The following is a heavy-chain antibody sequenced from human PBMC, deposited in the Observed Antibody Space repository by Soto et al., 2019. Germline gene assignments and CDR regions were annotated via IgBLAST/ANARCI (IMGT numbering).Heavy chain of an antibody. V-gene: IGHV3-7*03. D-gene: IGHD6-6*01. Sequence: PXGSLRLLCAASGFTFSSHGMSWVRQAPGKGLGWVANIKQDGSEKYYVDSVKGRFTISRDNAKNSLYLQMNSLRAEGTAVHYCARERVRSSFQFIYYYYGMDVWGQGTTVTVSS. CDR2: IKQDGSEK. CDR3: ARERVRSSFQFIYYYYGMDV. J-gene: IGHJ6*02. CDR1: GFTFSSHG.